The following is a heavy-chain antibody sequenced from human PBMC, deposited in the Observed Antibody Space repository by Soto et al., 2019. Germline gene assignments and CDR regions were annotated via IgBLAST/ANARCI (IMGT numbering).Heavy chain of an antibody. CDR2: VSSDGTKT. CDR1: GFKFSDNG. J-gene: IGHJ6*02. CDR3: AKDLRQGASGATVYGMDV. D-gene: IGHD5-12*01. V-gene: IGHV3-30*18. Sequence: QVKLVESGGGEVQPGTSLRLSCSASGFKFSDNGMHWVRQAPGKGLEWVAVVSSDGTKTFYADSVKGRLTIYRDNSKNTVYRLMNSLRSDDKAVYYCAKDLRQGASGATVYGMDVWGQGTTVTVSS.